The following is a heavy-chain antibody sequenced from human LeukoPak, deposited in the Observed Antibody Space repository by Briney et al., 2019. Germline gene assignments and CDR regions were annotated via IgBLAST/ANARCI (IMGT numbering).Heavy chain of an antibody. Sequence: KSSETLSLTCTVSRGSISSYYWSWIRQPAGKGLEWIGRIYTSGSTNYNPSLKSRVTMSVDTSKNQFSLKLSSVTAADTAVYYCAREKSKTGTTGGDFDYWGQGTLVTVSS. CDR3: AREKSKTGTTGGDFDY. CDR1: RGSISSYY. D-gene: IGHD1-1*01. CDR2: IYTSGST. J-gene: IGHJ4*02. V-gene: IGHV4-4*07.